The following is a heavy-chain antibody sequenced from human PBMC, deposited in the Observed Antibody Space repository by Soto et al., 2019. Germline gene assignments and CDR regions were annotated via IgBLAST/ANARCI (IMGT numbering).Heavy chain of an antibody. CDR3: ARDELNDYVWGSYRYRAVDY. CDR2: INPDGSAK. Sequence: GGSLRLSCEASGFTFSSYWMTWLRQAPGKGLEWVANINPDGSAKYYVDSVKGRFTISRDNAKNSLYLQMNSLRAEDTAVYYCARDELNDYVWGSYRYRAVDYWGQGTLVTVSS. D-gene: IGHD3-16*02. J-gene: IGHJ4*02. CDR1: GFTFSSYW. V-gene: IGHV3-7*01.